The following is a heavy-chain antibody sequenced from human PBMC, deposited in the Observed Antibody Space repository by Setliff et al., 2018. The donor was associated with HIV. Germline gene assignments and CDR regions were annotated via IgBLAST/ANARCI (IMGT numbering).Heavy chain of an antibody. CDR3: AREPPEVTITTHKLDI. CDR2: INAGYGYT. D-gene: IGHD1-1*01. Sequence: ASVKVSCKASGYTFTSYAIHWVRQAPGQSLEWMGWINAGYGYTKYSQKFQGRVTMTTDTSTNTAYMELTSLRSDDTAVYFCAREPPEVTITTHKLDIWGQGTLVTVSS. V-gene: IGHV1-3*01. CDR1: GYTFTSYA. J-gene: IGHJ3*02.